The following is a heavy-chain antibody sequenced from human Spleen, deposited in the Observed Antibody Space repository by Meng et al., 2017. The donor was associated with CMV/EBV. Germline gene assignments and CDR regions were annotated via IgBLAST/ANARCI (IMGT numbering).Heavy chain of an antibody. V-gene: IGHV4-59*01. CDR3: ARALRSGAYYGMDV. J-gene: IGHJ6*02. CDR1: GGSFSGYY. Sequence: GSLRLSCAVYGGSFSGYYWSWIRQPPGKGLEWIGYIYYSGSTNYNPSLKSRVTISVDTSKNQFSLKLSSVTAADTAVYYCARALRSGAYYGMDVWGQGTTVTVSS. D-gene: IGHD1-26*01. CDR2: IYYSGST.